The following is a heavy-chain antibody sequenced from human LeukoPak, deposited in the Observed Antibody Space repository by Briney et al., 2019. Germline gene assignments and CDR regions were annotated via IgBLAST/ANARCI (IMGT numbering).Heavy chain of an antibody. V-gene: IGHV3-21*06. CDR3: ATETNGRHYDY. J-gene: IGHJ4*02. CDR2: IGTTGSDR. CDR1: ALTLSTSG. Sequence: GESMRLSCTASALTLSTSGVNWVRQAPGKVLEWVASIGTTGSDRYHADSIKGPLTTPTDNADNTTSLQIDSLRAEAPAVYYCATETNGRHYDYWGQGTLLTVSS. D-gene: IGHD1-14*01.